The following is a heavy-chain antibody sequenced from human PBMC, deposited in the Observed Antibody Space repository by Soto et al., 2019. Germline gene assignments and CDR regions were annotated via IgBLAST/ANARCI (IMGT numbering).Heavy chain of an antibody. D-gene: IGHD3-10*01. Sequence: GGSLRLSCAASGFTFSSYSMNWVRQAPGKGLEWVSSISSSSYIYYADSVKGRFTISRDNAKNSLYLQMNSLRAEDTAVYYCARVTGVPFYYYYGMDVWGQGTTVTVSS. CDR3: ARVTGVPFYYYYGMDV. J-gene: IGHJ6*02. CDR1: GFTFSSYS. CDR2: ISSSSYI. V-gene: IGHV3-21*01.